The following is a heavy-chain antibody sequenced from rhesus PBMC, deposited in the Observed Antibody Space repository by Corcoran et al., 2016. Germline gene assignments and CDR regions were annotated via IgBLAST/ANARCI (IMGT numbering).Heavy chain of an antibody. CDR1: GGSISSNY. CDR2: ISGSCVRT. J-gene: IGHJ4*01. V-gene: IGHV4-173*01. D-gene: IGHD6-37*01. Sequence: QVQLQESGPGLVKPAETLSLTCTGSGGSISSNYWSWVRQPPGKGLEWIGRISGSCVRTDYNPSLKSRVTVSTDTSKNEFSLKLSSVTAADTAVYYCAKDSPPRRWLPFDYWGQGVLVTVSS. CDR3: AKDSPPRRWLPFDY.